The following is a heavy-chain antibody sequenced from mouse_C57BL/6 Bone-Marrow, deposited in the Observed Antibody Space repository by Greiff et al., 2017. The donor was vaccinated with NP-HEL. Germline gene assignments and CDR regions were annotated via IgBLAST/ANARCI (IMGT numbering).Heavy chain of an antibody. CDR2: IDPSDSYT. CDR1: GYTFTSYW. J-gene: IGHJ4*01. CDR3: ASYYAMDY. Sequence: QVQLQQPGAELVKPGASVKLSCKASGYTFTSYWMQWVKQRPGQGLEWIGEIDPSDSYTNYNQKFKGKATLTVDTSSSTAYMQLSSLTSADSAVYYCASYYAMDYWGQGTSVTVSS. V-gene: IGHV1-50*01.